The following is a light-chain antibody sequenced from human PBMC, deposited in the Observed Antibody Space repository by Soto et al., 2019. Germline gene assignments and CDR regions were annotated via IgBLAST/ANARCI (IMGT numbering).Light chain of an antibody. CDR2: AAS. CDR1: PSITSY. Sequence: DLQITQSPSSLSASVGDRVTITCRARPSITSYLNWYQQKPGKAPKLLIYAASSLQSGVPSRFSGSGSGTDFTLTISSLPPEDFATYYCQQSYSTRWTFGQRTTVDVK. V-gene: IGKV1-39*01. J-gene: IGKJ1*01. CDR3: QQSYSTRWT.